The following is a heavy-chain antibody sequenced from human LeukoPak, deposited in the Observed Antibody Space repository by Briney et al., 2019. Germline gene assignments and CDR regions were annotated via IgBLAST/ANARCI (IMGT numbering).Heavy chain of an antibody. CDR3: ARYSSSSHYYYYYYMDV. J-gene: IGHJ6*03. D-gene: IGHD6-6*01. CDR2: IYHSGST. V-gene: IGHV4-30-2*02. CDR1: GGSISSGGYS. Sequence: SETLSLTCAVSGGSISSGGYSWSWIRQPPGKGLEWIGYIYHSGSTYYNPSLKSRVTISVDTSKNQFSLKLSSVTAADTAVYYCARYSSSSHYYYYYYMDVWGKGTTVTVSS.